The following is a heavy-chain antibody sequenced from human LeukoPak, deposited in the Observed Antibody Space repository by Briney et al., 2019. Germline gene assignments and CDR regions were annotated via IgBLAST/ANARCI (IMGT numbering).Heavy chain of an antibody. V-gene: IGHV3-23*01. Sequence: PGGSLRLSCAASGFTFSSYAMSWVRQAPGKGLEWVSVISGSGGSAYYADSVKGRFTISRDNSKNTLYLQMNSLRAEDTAVYYCAKSRYGAAAGRGNWFDPWGQGTLVTVSS. CDR1: GFTFSSYA. CDR3: AKSRYGAAAGRGNWFDP. D-gene: IGHD6-13*01. CDR2: ISGSGGSA. J-gene: IGHJ5*02.